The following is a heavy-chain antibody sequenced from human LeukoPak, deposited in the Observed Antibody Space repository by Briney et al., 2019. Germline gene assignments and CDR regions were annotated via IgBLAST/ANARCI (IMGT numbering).Heavy chain of an antibody. CDR1: GGSLSSYY. V-gene: IGHV4-59*01. J-gene: IGHJ4*02. CDR3: ARGTYYDFWSGYGCYYFDY. Sequence: PSETLSLTCTVSGGSLSSYYWSWIRQPPGKGLEWIGYIYYSGSTNYNPSLKSRVTISVYTSKNQFSLKLSSVTAADTAVYYCARGTYYDFWSGYGCYYFDYWGQGTLVTVSS. D-gene: IGHD3-3*01. CDR2: IYYSGST.